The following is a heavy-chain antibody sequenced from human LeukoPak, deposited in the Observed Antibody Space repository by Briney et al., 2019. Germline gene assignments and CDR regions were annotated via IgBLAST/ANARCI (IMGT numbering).Heavy chain of an antibody. V-gene: IGHV4-39*07. CDR1: GGSISSSSYS. J-gene: IGHJ4*02. Sequence: RPSETLSLTCTVSGGSISSSSYSWGWIRQPPGKGLEWIGSIYYSGSTYYNPSLKSRVTISVDTSKNQFSLKLSSVTAADTAVYYCARGISYYDILTGYYQPGYFDYWGQGTLVTVSS. CDR3: ARGISYYDILTGYYQPGYFDY. CDR2: IYYSGST. D-gene: IGHD3-9*01.